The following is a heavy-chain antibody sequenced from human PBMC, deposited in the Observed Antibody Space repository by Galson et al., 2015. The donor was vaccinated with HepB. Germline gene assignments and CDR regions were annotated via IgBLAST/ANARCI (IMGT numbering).Heavy chain of an antibody. J-gene: IGHJ5*02. CDR3: ARVITMIVVGEFDP. D-gene: IGHD3-22*01. V-gene: IGHV1-2*02. Sequence: SVKVSCKASGYTFTAYYMHWVRQAPGQGLEWIGWINPNSGGTNYAQKFQGRVTMTRDTSISTAYMELSRLRSDDTAVYYCARVITMIVVGEFDPWGQGTLVTVSS. CDR2: INPNSGGT. CDR1: GYTFTAYY.